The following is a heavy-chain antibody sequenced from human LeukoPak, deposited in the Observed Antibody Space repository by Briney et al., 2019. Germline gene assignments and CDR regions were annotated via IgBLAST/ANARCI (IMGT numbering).Heavy chain of an antibody. CDR2: ISSSSSYI. CDR1: GFTFSSYS. J-gene: IGHJ4*02. V-gene: IGHV3-21*01. D-gene: IGHD5-24*01. Sequence: AGSLRLSCAASGFTFSSYSMNWVRQAPGQGLEWVSSISSSSSYIYYADSVKGRFTISRDNAKNSLYLQMNSLRAEDTAVYYCARAGPRMATAEFDYWGQGTLATVSS. CDR3: ARAGPRMATAEFDY.